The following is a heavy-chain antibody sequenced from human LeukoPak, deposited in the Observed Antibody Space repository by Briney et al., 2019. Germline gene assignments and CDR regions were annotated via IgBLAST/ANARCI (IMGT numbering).Heavy chain of an antibody. CDR3: ARSARSVAADY. J-gene: IGHJ4*02. CDR2: INAGNRNT. V-gene: IGHV1-3*01. D-gene: IGHD2-21*01. CDR1: GYTFINYT. Sequence: GASVKVSCKASGYTFINYTMHWVRQAPGQRLEWMGWINAGNRNTKYSQKFQGRVTITRDTSATIAYMELSSLRSEDTAVYYCARSARSVAADYWGQGTLVTVSS.